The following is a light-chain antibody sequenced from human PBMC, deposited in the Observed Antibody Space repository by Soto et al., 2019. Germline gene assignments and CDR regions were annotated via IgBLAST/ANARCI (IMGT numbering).Light chain of an antibody. V-gene: IGKV3D-15*01. J-gene: IGKJ4*01. Sequence: EIVLTQSPATLSLSPGERATLSCRASQGVSSYLAWYQQKPGQAPRLLIYDASNRATGIPARFSGSRSGAEFTLTINSLQSEDFAVYYCQPYNNWPLTFGGGTKV. CDR2: DAS. CDR1: QGVSSY. CDR3: QPYNNWPLT.